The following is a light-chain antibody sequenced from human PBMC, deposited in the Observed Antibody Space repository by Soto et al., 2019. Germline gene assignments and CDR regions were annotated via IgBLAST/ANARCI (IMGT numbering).Light chain of an antibody. J-gene: IGKJ2*01. CDR1: QSLVHSDGNTY. V-gene: IGKV2-24*01. Sequence: DIVLTQTPPSSPVTLGQPASISCRSSQSLVHSDGNTYLSWFHQRPGQPPKLLIDKVSNRFSGVPDRVSGSRAGTDFTLKISRVEAEDVGIYFCMQGTQYRPYTFGQGTKLEIK. CDR2: KVS. CDR3: MQGTQYRPYT.